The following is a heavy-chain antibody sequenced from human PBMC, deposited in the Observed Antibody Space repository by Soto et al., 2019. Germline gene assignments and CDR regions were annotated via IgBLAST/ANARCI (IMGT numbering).Heavy chain of an antibody. D-gene: IGHD2-2*01. CDR2: ISSDGSST. CDR3: AKGILVEVPGTRAFDI. CDR1: GFTFSSYW. Sequence: EVQLVESGGGLVQPGGSLRLSCAASGFTFSSYWMHWVRQAPGKGLVWVARISSDGSSTRYGDLVKGRFTISRDNANNTLYLQMNSLRADDTALYYCAKGILVEVPGTRAFDIWGQGTMVIVSS. V-gene: IGHV3-74*01. J-gene: IGHJ3*02.